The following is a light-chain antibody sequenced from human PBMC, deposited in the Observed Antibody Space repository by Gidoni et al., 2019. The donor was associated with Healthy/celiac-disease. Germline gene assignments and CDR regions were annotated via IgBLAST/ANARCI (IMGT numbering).Light chain of an antibody. CDR2: LGS. CDR3: MQALQTPFT. J-gene: IGKJ3*01. V-gene: IGKV2-28*01. CDR1: KSLLHSNGYNY. Sequence: DLAMDQFPLSLPVTPGEPASIPCRSSKSLLHSNGYNYLDWYLQKPGQAPQLLIYLGSNRASGVPDRFSGSGSGTDFTLKISRVEAEDVGVYYCMQALQTPFTFGPGTKVDIK.